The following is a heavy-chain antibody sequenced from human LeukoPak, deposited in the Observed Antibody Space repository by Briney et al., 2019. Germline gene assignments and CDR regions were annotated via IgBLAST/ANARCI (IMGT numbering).Heavy chain of an antibody. J-gene: IGHJ3*02. CDR2: ISSSGSTI. CDR1: GFTFSDYY. CDR3: ARGSLGEFCYDILTGYYKSPDGGAFDI. V-gene: IGHV3-11*01. Sequence: GGSLRLSCAASGFTFSDYYMSWLRQAPGKGLEWVSYISSSGSTIYYADSVKGRFTIHRDNDKNSLYRQMNRVRAEDTAVYYCARGSLGEFCYDILTGYYKSPDGGAFDIWGQGTMVTVSS. D-gene: IGHD3-9*01.